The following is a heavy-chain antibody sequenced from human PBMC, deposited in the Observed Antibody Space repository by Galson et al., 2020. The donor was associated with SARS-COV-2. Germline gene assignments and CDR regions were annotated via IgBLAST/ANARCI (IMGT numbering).Heavy chain of an antibody. CDR3: ATLHPLGCTSTSCPLNY. CDR1: GFTFSNAW. Sequence: GGSLRLSCAASGFTFSNAWMSWVRQAPGKGLEWVGRIKSKTAGGTTDYAAPLKGRFTISRDDSKNTVYLQLSSLETEDTAVYYCATLHPLGCTSTSCPLNYWGQGTLVIVSS. J-gene: IGHJ4*02. D-gene: IGHD2-2*01. CDR2: IKSKTAGGTT. V-gene: IGHV3-15*01.